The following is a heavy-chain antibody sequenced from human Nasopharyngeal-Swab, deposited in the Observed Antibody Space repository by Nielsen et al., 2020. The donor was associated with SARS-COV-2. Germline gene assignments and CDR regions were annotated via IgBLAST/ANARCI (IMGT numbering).Heavy chain of an antibody. J-gene: IGHJ6*02. Sequence: GESLKISCAASGFTFSSYAMHRVRQAPGKGLEWVAVISYDGSNKYYADSVKGRFTISRDNSKNTLYLQMNSLRAEDTAVYYCAREAMVRGKPTIYYYYGMDVWGQGTTVTVSS. D-gene: IGHD3-10*01. CDR2: ISYDGSNK. V-gene: IGHV3-30-3*01. CDR1: GFTFSSYA. CDR3: AREAMVRGKPTIYYYYGMDV.